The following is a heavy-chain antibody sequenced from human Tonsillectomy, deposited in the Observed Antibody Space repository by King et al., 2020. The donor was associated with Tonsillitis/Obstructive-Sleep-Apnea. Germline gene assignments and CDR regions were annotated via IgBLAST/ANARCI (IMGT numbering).Heavy chain of an antibody. CDR1: GGSFSGYY. CDR2: INHSGST. V-gene: IGHV4-34*01. CDR3: ARGQLLPYYYYFMDV. J-gene: IGHJ6*03. Sequence: VQLQQWGAGLLKPSETLSLTCAVYGGSFSGYYWTWIRQPPGKGLEWIGEINHSGSTNYDPSLKSRVTISLDTSKNQFSLKLSSVTAADTAVYYCARGQLLPYYYYFMDVWGKGTTVTVSS. D-gene: IGHD2-15*01.